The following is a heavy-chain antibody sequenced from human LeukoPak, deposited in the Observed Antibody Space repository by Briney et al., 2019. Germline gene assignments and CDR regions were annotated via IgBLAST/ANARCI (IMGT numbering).Heavy chain of an antibody. Sequence: TGGSLRLSCAASGFTFRSYSMNWVRQAPGKGLEWVSYISSSSFTIYYADSVKGRFTISRDNANNSLYLQMNSLRAEDTAVYYCARGRGGLLWFGELNSWGQGTLVTVSS. CDR1: GFTFRSYS. J-gene: IGHJ4*02. V-gene: IGHV3-48*04. CDR2: ISSSSFTI. CDR3: ARGRGGLLWFGELNS. D-gene: IGHD3-10*01.